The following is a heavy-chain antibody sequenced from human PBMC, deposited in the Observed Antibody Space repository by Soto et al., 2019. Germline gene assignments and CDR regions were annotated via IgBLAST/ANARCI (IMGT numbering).Heavy chain of an antibody. CDR2: INAGNGNT. D-gene: IGHD2-15*01. CDR3: ARAPGYCSGGSCYTEEDWFAP. Sequence: GASVKVSCKASGYTFTSYAMHWVRQAPGQRLEWMGWINAGNGNTKYSQKFQGRVTITRDTSASTAYMELSSLRSEDTAVYYCARAPGYCSGGSCYTEEDWFAPWGQGTLVTVSS. V-gene: IGHV1-3*01. J-gene: IGHJ5*02. CDR1: GYTFTSYA.